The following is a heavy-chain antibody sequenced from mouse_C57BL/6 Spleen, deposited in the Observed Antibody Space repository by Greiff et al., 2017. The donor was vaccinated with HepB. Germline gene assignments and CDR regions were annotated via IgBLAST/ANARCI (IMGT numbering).Heavy chain of an antibody. V-gene: IGHV1-61*01. J-gene: IGHJ3*01. CDR2: IYPSDSET. D-gene: IGHD1-1*01. CDR3: ARARDYYGSSYWFAY. Sequence: QVHVKQPGAELVRPGSSVKLSCKASGYTFTSYWMDWVKQRPGQGLEWIGNIYPSDSETHYNQKFKDKATLTVDKSSSTAYMQLSSLTSEDSAVYYCARARDYYGSSYWFAYWGQGTLVTVSA. CDR1: GYTFTSYW.